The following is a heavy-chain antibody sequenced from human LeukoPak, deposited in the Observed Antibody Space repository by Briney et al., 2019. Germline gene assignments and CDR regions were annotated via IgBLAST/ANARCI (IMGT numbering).Heavy chain of an antibody. CDR2: INPSGGST. CDR1: GYTFTSYY. D-gene: IGHD3-22*01. Sequence: ASVKVSCKASGYTFTSYYMHWVRQAPGQGLEWMGIINPSGGSTSYAQKFQGRVTMTRDTSTSTVYMELSSLRSEVTAVYYCARPWYDSSGYYPVEYFQHWGQGTLVTVSS. CDR3: ARPWYDSSGYYPVEYFQH. J-gene: IGHJ1*01. V-gene: IGHV1-46*01.